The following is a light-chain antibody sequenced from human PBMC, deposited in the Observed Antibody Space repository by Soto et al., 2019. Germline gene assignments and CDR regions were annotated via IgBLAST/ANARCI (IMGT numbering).Light chain of an antibody. CDR3: STWDDNLSTWL. CDR2: SDN. J-gene: IGLJ3*02. V-gene: IGLV1-44*01. CDR1: NSNVGSNS. Sequence: QAVVTQPPSASGTPGQRVTISCSGRNSNVGSNSVNWYQQLPGMAPMLLLYSDNQRPSGVPDRFSGSKSGSSASLAISGLQSEDEADYHCSTWDDNLSTWLFGGGTKLTVL.